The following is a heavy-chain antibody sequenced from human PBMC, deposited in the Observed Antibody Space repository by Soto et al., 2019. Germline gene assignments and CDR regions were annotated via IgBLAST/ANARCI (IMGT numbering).Heavy chain of an antibody. CDR1: GFTFSSYE. Sequence: GSLRLSCAASGFTFSSYEMNWVRQAPGKGLEWVSYISSSGSTIYYADSVKGRFTISRDNAKNSLYLQMNSLRAEDTAVYYCARGGAGSSWYFVYYGMDVWGQGTTVTVSS. V-gene: IGHV3-48*03. CDR2: ISSSGSTI. J-gene: IGHJ6*02. CDR3: ARGGAGSSWYFVYYGMDV. D-gene: IGHD6-13*01.